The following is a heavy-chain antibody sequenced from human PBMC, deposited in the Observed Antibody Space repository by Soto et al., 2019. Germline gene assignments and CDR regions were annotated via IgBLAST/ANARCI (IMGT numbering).Heavy chain of an antibody. CDR2: IKQDGSEK. D-gene: IGHD6-13*01. V-gene: IGHV3-7*05. CDR3: ARGWNSSSPFETLDY. J-gene: IGHJ4*02. Sequence: GGSLRLSCAASGFTFSSYWMSWVRQAPGKGLEWVANIKQDGSEKYYVDSVKGRFTISRDNAKNSLYLQMNSLRAEDTAVYYCARGWNSSSPFETLDYWGQGTLVTVSS. CDR1: GFTFSSYW.